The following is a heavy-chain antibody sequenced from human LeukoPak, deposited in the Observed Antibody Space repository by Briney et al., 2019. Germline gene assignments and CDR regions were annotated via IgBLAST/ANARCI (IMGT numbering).Heavy chain of an antibody. V-gene: IGHV3-23*01. CDR1: EFAFSTPG. Sequence: GGSLRLSCAASEFAFSTPGMSWARQAPGKGLEWVSAVVGGGDTTYYADSVKGRFTISRDNSKNTLYLQMNSLRAEDTAVYYCARSNKLGYCSSTSCPGGAFDIWGQGTMVTVSS. J-gene: IGHJ3*02. D-gene: IGHD2-2*01. CDR3: ARSNKLGYCSSTSCPGGAFDI. CDR2: VVGGGDTT.